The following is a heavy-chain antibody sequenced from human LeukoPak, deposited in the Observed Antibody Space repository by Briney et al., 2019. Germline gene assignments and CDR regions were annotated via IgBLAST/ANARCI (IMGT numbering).Heavy chain of an antibody. CDR1: GFTFSSYA. D-gene: IGHD4-17*01. CDR2: ISGSGGST. Sequence: GGSLRLSCAASGFTFSSYAMSWVRQAPGKGLEWVSAISGSGGSTYYADSVKGRFTISRDNSKNTLYLQMNSLRAEDTAVYYCAKDRETRVGYGDYQNAFDIWAQGTMVTVSS. J-gene: IGHJ3*02. CDR3: AKDRETRVGYGDYQNAFDI. V-gene: IGHV3-23*01.